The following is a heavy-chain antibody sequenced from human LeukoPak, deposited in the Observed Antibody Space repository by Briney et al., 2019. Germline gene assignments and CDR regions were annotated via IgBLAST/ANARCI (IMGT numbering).Heavy chain of an antibody. Sequence: PGGSLRLSCAASGFTFSSYSMNWVRQAPGKWRELVSSISSSSSSIYYASSVKGRFTISRASSKYPLSLQLNRLRADATTIFCTTRGGYRHPYHFESWGQGTLVIASS. CDR1: GFTFSSYS. D-gene: IGHD3-16*02. CDR2: ISSSSSSI. CDR3: TRGGYRHPYHFES. J-gene: IGHJ4*02. V-gene: IGHV3-21*06.